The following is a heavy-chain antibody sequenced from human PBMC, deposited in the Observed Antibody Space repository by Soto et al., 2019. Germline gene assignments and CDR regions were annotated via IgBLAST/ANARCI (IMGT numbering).Heavy chain of an antibody. CDR3: ARSREPGVHYGLDV. Sequence: EVQLVESGGGLVQPGGPLRLSFAGFGFIFSTSTMNWVRQAPGKGWGWLAYITAPGTTISYRDGVKGRFTISRDNAKRSLFLQLDRLRDDDTAVYYCARSREPGVHYGLDVWGPGTTVTVSS. CDR2: ITAPGTTI. V-gene: IGHV3-48*02. J-gene: IGHJ6*02. CDR1: GFIFSTST. D-gene: IGHD1-26*01.